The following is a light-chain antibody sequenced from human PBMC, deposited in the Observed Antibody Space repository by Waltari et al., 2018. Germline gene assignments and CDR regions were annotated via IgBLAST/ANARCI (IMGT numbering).Light chain of an antibody. V-gene: IGLV2-11*01. CDR2: DVS. J-gene: IGLJ2*01. CDR3: CSYAGSYTFVI. CDR1: SSDVGNYNY. Sequence: QSALTQPRSVSGSPGQSVTISCTGTSSDVGNYNYVSWYQQLPNKAPKLMIYDVSERPSGVPDRFPGPKSGNTASLTISGLLSEDEADYYCCSYAGSYTFVIFGGGTKLTVL.